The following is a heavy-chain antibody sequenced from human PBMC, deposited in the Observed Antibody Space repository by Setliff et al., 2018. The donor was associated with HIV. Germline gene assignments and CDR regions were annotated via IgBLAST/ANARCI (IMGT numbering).Heavy chain of an antibody. J-gene: IGHJ3*02. V-gene: IGHV3-21*01. CDR3: ARSRSTRDAFDI. CDR1: GFTFIDYA. Sequence: LSLTCSVSGFTFIDYALNWVRQAPGKGLEWVSSISSSGSYIYYAESVKGRFTISRDNSLYLQMDSLRAEDTAVYYCARSRSTRDAFDIWGQGTMVTVSS. CDR2: ISSSGSYI. D-gene: IGHD2-2*01.